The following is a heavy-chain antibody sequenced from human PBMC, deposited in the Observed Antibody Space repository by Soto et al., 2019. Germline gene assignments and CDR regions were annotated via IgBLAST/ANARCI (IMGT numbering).Heavy chain of an antibody. CDR3: TRPTYDSTAYSFET. D-gene: IGHD3-22*01. CDR1: GYNFISHG. V-gene: IGHV1-18*01. Sequence: QAQLVQSGPEVKKPGASVKFSCKSSGYNFISHGITWVRQAPGQGIDGMAWISTYNGETKYAENFQGRVTMTTHTSTGNAYMELRSLSYDDTAVYYCTRPTYDSTAYSFETWGQGTLVTVSS. J-gene: IGHJ4*02. CDR2: ISTYNGET.